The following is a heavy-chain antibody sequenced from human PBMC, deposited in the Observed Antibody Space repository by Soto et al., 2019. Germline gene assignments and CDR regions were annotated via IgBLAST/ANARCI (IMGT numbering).Heavy chain of an antibody. CDR2: ISYDGSNK. CDR1: GFTFSSYA. CDR3: AREWYNWNDYYYYGMDV. J-gene: IGHJ6*02. V-gene: IGHV3-30-3*01. Sequence: GGSLRLSCAASGFTFSSYAMHWVRQAPGKGLEWVAVISYDGSNKYYADSVKGRFTISRDNSKNTLYLQMNSLRAEDTAVYYCAREWYNWNDYYYYGMDVWGQGTTVTVSS. D-gene: IGHD1-1*01.